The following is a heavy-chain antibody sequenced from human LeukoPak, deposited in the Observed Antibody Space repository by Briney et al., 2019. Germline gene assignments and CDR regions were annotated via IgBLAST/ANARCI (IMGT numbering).Heavy chain of an antibody. CDR2: ISSSSSYT. CDR3: ARTLGSGSPQY. CDR1: GFIFSDYY. D-gene: IGHD3-10*01. V-gene: IGHV3-11*06. Sequence: GGSLRLSCAASGFIFSDYYMSWIRQAPGKGLEWVSYISSSSSYTNYADSVKGRFTISRDNAKNSLYLQMNSLRAEDTAVYYCARTLGSGSPQYWGQGTLVTVSS. J-gene: IGHJ4*02.